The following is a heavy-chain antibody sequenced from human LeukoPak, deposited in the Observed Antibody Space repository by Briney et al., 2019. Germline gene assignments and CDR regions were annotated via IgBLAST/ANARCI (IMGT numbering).Heavy chain of an antibody. Sequence: GGSLRLSCAASGFTFSSYSMNWVRQAPGKGLEWVSSISSSSSYIYYADSVKGRFTISRDNAKNSLYLQMNSLRAEDTAVYYCARVAGYDGYNPTRCDYWGQGTLVTVSS. V-gene: IGHV3-21*01. CDR3: ARVAGYDGYNPTRCDY. CDR1: GFTFSSYS. D-gene: IGHD5-12*01. CDR2: ISSSSSYI. J-gene: IGHJ4*02.